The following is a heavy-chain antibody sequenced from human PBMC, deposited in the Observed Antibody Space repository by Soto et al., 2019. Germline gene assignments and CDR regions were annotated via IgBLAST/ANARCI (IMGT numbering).Heavy chain of an antibody. CDR3: ARGGTTIDY. CDR2: ISAYNGNT. V-gene: IGHV1-18*01. J-gene: IGHJ4*02. CDR1: GYTFTNLG. Sequence: QVQLVQSGAEVKKPGASVKVSCKTSGYTFTNLGLSGVRQAPGQGLEWMRWISAYNGNTNYAQNFQGRLTMTTDTSTSTAYMELRRMRSDDTAVYYCARGGTTIDYWGQGTLVTVSS. D-gene: IGHD4-17*01.